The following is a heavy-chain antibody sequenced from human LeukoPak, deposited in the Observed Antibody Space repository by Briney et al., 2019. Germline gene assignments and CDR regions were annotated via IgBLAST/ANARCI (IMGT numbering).Heavy chain of an antibody. CDR2: ISSTSSDI. CDR3: ARRGGDSTGHPGDFGY. Sequence: KPGGSLRLSCAASGFTFNIYTINWVRQAPGKGLEWVSSISSTSSDIHYTDSVKGRFTIFRDNTKNSLYLQMDSLRAEDTAVYYCARRGGDSTGHPGDFGYWGQGTLVTVSS. V-gene: IGHV3-21*01. CDR1: GFTFNIYT. D-gene: IGHD3-22*01. J-gene: IGHJ4*02.